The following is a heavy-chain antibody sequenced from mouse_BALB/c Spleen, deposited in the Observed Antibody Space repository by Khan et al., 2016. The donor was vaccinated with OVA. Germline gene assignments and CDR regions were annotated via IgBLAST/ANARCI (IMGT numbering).Heavy chain of an antibody. D-gene: IGHD2-10*02. Sequence: QVRLQQSGAELVRPGVSVKISCKGSGYKFTDYAMHWVKQSHAKSLEWIGVISTHYGDASYNQKFKGNATLTVAKSSSTAYMELARPPSEDSAIYYCARGCGEYRFVYWGQGTLVTVSS. V-gene: IGHV1S137*01. CDR1: GYKFTDYA. CDR3: ARGCGEYRFVY. J-gene: IGHJ3*01. CDR2: ISTHYGDA.